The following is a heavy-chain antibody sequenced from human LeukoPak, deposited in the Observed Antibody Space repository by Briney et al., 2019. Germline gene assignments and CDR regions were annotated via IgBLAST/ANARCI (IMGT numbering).Heavy chain of an antibody. CDR3: ARLSPYSYGLAPIDY. CDR1: GFTVSSNY. Sequence: GGSLRLSCAASGFTVSSNYMSWVRQAPGKGLEWVSVIYSGGNTYYADSVKGRFTISRDNSKNTLYLQMYSLRAEDTAVYYCARLSPYSYGLAPIDYWGQGTLVTVSS. J-gene: IGHJ4*02. V-gene: IGHV3-66*04. CDR2: IYSGGNT. D-gene: IGHD5-18*01.